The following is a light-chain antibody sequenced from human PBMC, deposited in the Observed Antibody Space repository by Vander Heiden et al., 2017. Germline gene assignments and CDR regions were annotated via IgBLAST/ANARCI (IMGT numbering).Light chain of an antibody. CDR1: NLGDKF. V-gene: IGLV3-1*01. CDR2: QDR. CDR3: QAWDSSVLYD. Sequence: SYELTQPPSVSVPPGQAATITCSGKNLGDKFVSWYQHKSGQSPVLVMYQDRRRPSGIPDRFAASHSGDTATLTIGDIQAMDEADYYCQAWDSSVLYDFGSGTKVTVL. J-gene: IGLJ1*01.